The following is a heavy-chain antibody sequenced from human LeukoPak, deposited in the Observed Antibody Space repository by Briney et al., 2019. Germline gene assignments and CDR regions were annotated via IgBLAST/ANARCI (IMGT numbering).Heavy chain of an antibody. J-gene: IGHJ4*02. CDR1: GGSMYSYY. D-gene: IGHD3-22*01. CDR3: AREARDHYDGSGYYNDY. V-gene: IGHV4-4*07. CDR2: IYTSGGT. Sequence: SETLSLTCSVSGGSMYSYYWSWIRQSAGKGLEWIGRIYTSGGTNYNPSLASRVTMSLDMSQRQFSLKLTSLTAADTAVYYCAREARDHYDGSGYYNDYRGQGTLVTVSS.